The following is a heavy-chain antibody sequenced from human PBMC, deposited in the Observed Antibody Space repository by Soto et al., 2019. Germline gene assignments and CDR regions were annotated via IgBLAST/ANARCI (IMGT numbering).Heavy chain of an antibody. J-gene: IGHJ4*02. CDR2: ISWNSGSI. V-gene: IGHV3-9*01. CDR1: GFTFDDYA. CDR3: AKEGASSGWYPLDPVGDEVYYYFDY. D-gene: IGHD6-19*01. Sequence: GGSLRLSCAASGFTFDDYAMHWVRQAPGKGLEWVSGISWNSGSIGYADSVKGRFTISRDNAKNSLYLQMNSLRAEDTALYYCAKEGASSGWYPLDPVGDEVYYYFDYWGQGTLVTVSS.